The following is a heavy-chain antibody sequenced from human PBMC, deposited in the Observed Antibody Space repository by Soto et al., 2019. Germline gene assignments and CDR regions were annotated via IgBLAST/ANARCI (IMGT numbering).Heavy chain of an antibody. Sequence: SETLSLTCAVYGGSFSGYYWSWIRQPPGKGLEWIGEINHSGSTNYNPSLKSRVTISVDTSKNQFSLKLSSVTAADTAVYYCARSRRGYCSSTSCSRNWFDPWGQGTLVTVSS. J-gene: IGHJ5*02. V-gene: IGHV4-34*01. CDR3: ARSRRGYCSSTSCSRNWFDP. CDR2: INHSGST. CDR1: GGSFSGYY. D-gene: IGHD2-2*01.